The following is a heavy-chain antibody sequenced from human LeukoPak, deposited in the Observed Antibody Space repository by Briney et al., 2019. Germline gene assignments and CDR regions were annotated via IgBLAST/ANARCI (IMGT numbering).Heavy chain of an antibody. CDR3: ARGINYDLLTGYSEGFDF. V-gene: IGHV1-18*01. J-gene: IGHJ4*02. D-gene: IGHD3-9*01. CDR2: ITTYNGKT. CDR1: GYSFTSYG. Sequence: ASVTVSCKASGYSFTSYGITWVRRAPGQGLEWKGWITTYNGKTNYAQNFQTRVTMTTDTSTNTAYMELRSLRSDDTAVYYCARGINYDLLTGYSEGFDFWGQGTPLTDSS.